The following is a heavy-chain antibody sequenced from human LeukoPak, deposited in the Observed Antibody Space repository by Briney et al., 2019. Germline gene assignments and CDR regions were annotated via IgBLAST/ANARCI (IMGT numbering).Heavy chain of an antibody. CDR2: ISGSGGST. J-gene: IGHJ4*02. D-gene: IGHD3-22*01. V-gene: IGHV3-23*01. CDR1: GFTFSSYA. Sequence: GGSLRLSCAASGFTFSSYAMSWVRQAPGKGLEWVSAISGSGGSTYYADSVKGRFTISRGNSKNTLYLQMNSLRAEDTAVYYCAKEYYYDSSGYRGNFDYWGQGTLVTVSS. CDR3: AKEYYYDSSGYRGNFDY.